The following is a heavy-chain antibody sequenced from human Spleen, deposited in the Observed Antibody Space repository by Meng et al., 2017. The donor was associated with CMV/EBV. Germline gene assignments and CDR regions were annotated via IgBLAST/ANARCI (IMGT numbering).Heavy chain of an antibody. J-gene: IGHJ5*02. V-gene: IGHV4-31*03. CDR3: ARDASGSSNWFDP. D-gene: IGHD1-26*01. CDR1: GGSISSGGYY. Sequence: LRLSCTVSGGSISSGGYYWTWIRQHPGKGLEWIGYIYYSGSTYYNPSLKSRVTISVDTSKNQFSLKLTSVTAADTAVYYCARDASGSSNWFDPWGQGTLVTVSS. CDR2: IYYSGST.